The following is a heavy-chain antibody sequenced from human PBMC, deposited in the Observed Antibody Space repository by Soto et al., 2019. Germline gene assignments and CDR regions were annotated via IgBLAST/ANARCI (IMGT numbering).Heavy chain of an antibody. CDR1: GFTFSSYA. D-gene: IGHD3-9*01. CDR2: ISGSGCST. J-gene: IGHJ4*02. V-gene: IGHV3-23*01. Sequence: PGGSLRLSCAASGFTFSSYAMSWVRQAPGKGLEWVSAISGSGCSTYYADSVKGRFTISRDNSKNTLYLQMNSLRAEDTAVYYCAKGFRYYDILTGYYPNYWGQGTLVTVSS. CDR3: AKGFRYYDILTGYYPNY.